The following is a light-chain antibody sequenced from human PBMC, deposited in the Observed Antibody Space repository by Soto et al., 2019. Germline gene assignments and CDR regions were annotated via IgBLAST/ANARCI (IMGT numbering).Light chain of an antibody. CDR2: YNN. J-gene: IGLJ2*01. CDR1: SSNIGNNY. CDR3: GTLDNNLLRVV. V-gene: IGLV1-51*01. Sequence: QSVLMQPPSVSAAPGQKVTISCSGSSSNIGNNYVSWYQQFPGTAPKLLIYYNNQRPSGIPDRFPGSKSGTSATLDITGLQNGDEGDYYCGTLDNNLLRVVFGGGNKL.